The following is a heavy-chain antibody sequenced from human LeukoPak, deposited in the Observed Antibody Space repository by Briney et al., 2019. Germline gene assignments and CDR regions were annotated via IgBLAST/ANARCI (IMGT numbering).Heavy chain of an antibody. D-gene: IGHD3-22*01. V-gene: IGHV3-33*06. CDR1: GFTFSSYG. J-gene: IGHJ3*02. CDR2: IWYDGSNK. CDR3: AKDSGYYSPGAFDI. Sequence: GGSLRLSCAASGFTFSSYGMHWVRQAPGKGLEWVAVIWYDGSNKYYADPVKGRFTISRDNSKNTLYLQMNSLRAEDTAVYYCAKDSGYYSPGAFDIWGQGTMVTVSS.